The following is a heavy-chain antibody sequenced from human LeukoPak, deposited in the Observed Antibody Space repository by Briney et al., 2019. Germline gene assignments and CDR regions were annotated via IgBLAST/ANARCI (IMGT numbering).Heavy chain of an antibody. CDR2: IIPIFGTA. J-gene: IGHJ3*02. V-gene: IGHV1-69*13. CDR1: GDTFSSYA. Sequence: SVKVSCKASGDTFSSYAISWVRQAPGQGLEWMGGIIPIFGTANYAQKFQGRVTITADESTSTAYMELSSLRSEDTAVYYCARAVAAPPHAFDIWGQGTMVTVSS. CDR3: ARAVAAPPHAFDI. D-gene: IGHD6-6*01.